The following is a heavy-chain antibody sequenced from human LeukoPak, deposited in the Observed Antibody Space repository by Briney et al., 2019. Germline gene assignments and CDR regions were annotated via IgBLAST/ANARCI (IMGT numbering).Heavy chain of an antibody. J-gene: IGHJ5*02. CDR2: ISSSSSYI. V-gene: IGHV3-21*01. Sequence: GGSLRLSCAAPGFTFSSYSMNWVRQAPGKGLEWVSSISSSSSYIYYADSVKGRFTISRDNAKSSLYLQMNSLRAEDTAVYYCARDPGYSNYPDNWFDPWGQGTLVTVSS. CDR3: ARDPGYSNYPDNWFDP. CDR1: GFTFSSYS. D-gene: IGHD4-11*01.